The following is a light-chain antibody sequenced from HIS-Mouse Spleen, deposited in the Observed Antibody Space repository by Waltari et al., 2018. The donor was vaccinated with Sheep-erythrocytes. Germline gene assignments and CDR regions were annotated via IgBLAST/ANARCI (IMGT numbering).Light chain of an antibody. V-gene: IGLV3-1*01. J-gene: IGLJ1*01. CDR1: KWGDTY. CDR2: QDS. CDR3: CSYAGSYNHV. Sequence: SYELTQPPSVSVSPGQTASITCSGDKWGDTYACWYQQKPGQSPVLVIYQDSKRPSGIPERFSGSNSGNTATLTISGTQAMDEADYYCCSYAGSYNHVFATGTKVTVL.